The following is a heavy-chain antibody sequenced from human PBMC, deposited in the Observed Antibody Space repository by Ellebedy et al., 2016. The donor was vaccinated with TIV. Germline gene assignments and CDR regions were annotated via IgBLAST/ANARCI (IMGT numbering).Heavy chain of an antibody. CDR2: ISYDGSNK. CDR1: KFTFSSSA. J-gene: IGHJ3*02. Sequence: PGGSLRLSCAASKFTFSSSAMHWVRQAPGKGLEWVAVISYDGSNKYYADSVKGRFTISRDNSKNTLFLQVNSLRAEDTAVYYCARADTPGGSDDALDTWGQGTVVTVAS. CDR3: ARADTPGGSDDALDT. D-gene: IGHD3-16*01. V-gene: IGHV3-30*04.